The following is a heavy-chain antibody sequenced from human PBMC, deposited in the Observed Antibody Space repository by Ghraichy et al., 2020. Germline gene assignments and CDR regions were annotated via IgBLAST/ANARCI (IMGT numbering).Heavy chain of an antibody. CDR3: ARGDCSGGSCYFSPYYYGMDV. D-gene: IGHD2-15*01. Sequence: GGSLRLSCAASGFTFSSYWMHWVRQAPGKGLVWVSRINSDGSSTSYADSVKGRFTISRDNAKNTLYLQMNSLRAEDTAVYYCARGDCSGGSCYFSPYYYGMDVWGQGTTVTVSS. V-gene: IGHV3-74*01. J-gene: IGHJ6*02. CDR1: GFTFSSYW. CDR2: INSDGSST.